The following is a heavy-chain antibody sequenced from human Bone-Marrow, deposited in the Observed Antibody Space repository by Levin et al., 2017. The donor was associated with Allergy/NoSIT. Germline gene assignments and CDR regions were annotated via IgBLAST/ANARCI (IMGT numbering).Heavy chain of an antibody. CDR2: IYYSGST. V-gene: IGHV4-31*03. CDR3: AREDGSTFDS. CDR1: GGSISRGGYH. D-gene: IGHD2-2*03. J-gene: IGHJ4*01. Sequence: PSETLSLTCIVSGGSISRGGYHWTWIRQHAGTGLEWIGYIYYSGSTYYNPSLKSRAMISVDTSKNQFSLKVSSATAADTAVYYCAREDGSTFDSWGHGTLVTVSS.